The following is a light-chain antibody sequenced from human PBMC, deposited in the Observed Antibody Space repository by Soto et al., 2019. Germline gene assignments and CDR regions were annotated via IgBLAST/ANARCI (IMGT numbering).Light chain of an antibody. CDR3: QPYNSYPWT. V-gene: IGKV1-5*03. CDR1: QSISSW. Sequence: DIQMTQSPSTLSASVGDRVTITCRASQSISSWLAWYQQKPGKAPKLLSYKASSLESGVPSRFSGSGSGTEFTLTISRLQPDDFATYYCQPYNSYPWTFGQGTKVEIK. J-gene: IGKJ1*01. CDR2: KAS.